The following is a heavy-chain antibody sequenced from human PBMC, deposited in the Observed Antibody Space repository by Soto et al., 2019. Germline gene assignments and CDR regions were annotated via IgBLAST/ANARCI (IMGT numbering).Heavy chain of an antibody. CDR3: ARGPTQWLVSYYFDY. CDR2: ISYDGSNK. CDR1: GFTFSSYA. J-gene: IGHJ4*02. D-gene: IGHD6-19*01. Sequence: GGSLRLSCAASGFTFSSYAMHWVRQAPGKGLEWVAVISYDGSNKYYADSVKGRFTISRDNSKNTLYLQMNSLRAEDTAVFYCARGPTQWLVSYYFDYWGQGTLVTVSS. V-gene: IGHV3-30-3*01.